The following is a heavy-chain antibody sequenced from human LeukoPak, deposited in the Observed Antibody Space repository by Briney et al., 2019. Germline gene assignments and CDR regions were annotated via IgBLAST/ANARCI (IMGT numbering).Heavy chain of an antibody. D-gene: IGHD6-6*01. J-gene: IGHJ3*02. V-gene: IGHV6-1*01. CDR2: RYYRSKWYN. Sequence: SQTLSLTCGISGDSVSSNIAAWNWIRQSPSRGLEWLGRRYYRSKWYNYYALSVKSRISIDPDTSKNQFSLQLNSVTPEDTAVYYCARSSGVGLWAFDIWGQGTMVIVSS. CDR3: ARSSGVGLWAFDI. CDR1: GDSVSSNIAA.